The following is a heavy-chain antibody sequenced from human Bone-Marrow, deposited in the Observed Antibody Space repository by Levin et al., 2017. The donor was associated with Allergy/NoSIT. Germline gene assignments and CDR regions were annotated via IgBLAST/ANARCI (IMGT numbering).Heavy chain of an antibody. CDR3: ASSPRGAFTMVRGVISMFDY. J-gene: IGHJ4*02. CDR2: IYYSGST. D-gene: IGHD3-10*01. V-gene: IGHV4-31*03. CDR1: GGSISSGGYY. Sequence: SQTLSLTCTVSGGSISSGGYYWSWIRQHPGKGLEWIGYIYYSGSTYYNPSLKSRVTISVDTSKNQFSLKLSSVTAADTAVYYCASSPRGAFTMVRGVISMFDYWGQGTLVTVSS.